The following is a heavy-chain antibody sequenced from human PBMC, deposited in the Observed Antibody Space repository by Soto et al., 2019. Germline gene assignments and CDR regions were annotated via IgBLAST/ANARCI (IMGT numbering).Heavy chain of an antibody. CDR1: GFSLRSSAVG. J-gene: IGHJ2*01. D-gene: IGHD5-12*01. CDR2: IYWDDDK. CDR3: ARRWGSGNDFNWCFDL. Sequence: QITLKESGPPLVKPTQTLTLTCTFSGFSLRSSAVGVGWIRQPPGKALEWLALIYWDDDKRYSPSLKSRLTIPKDTSKTQVVLTMTNMDPVDTATYSWARRWGSGNDFNWCFDLWGRGTLVTVSS. V-gene: IGHV2-5*02.